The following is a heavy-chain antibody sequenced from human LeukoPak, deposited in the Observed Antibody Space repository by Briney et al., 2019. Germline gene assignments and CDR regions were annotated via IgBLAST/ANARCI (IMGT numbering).Heavy chain of an antibody. Sequence: SETLSLTCTVSGGSISSSSYYWGWIRQPAGKGLEWIGRIYSGSTHYNPSLKSRVTMSADTSKNQFSLKLNSVTAADTAVYYCARDDMYSTGWYSTYWGQGTLVTVSS. CDR2: IYSGST. V-gene: IGHV4-61*02. J-gene: IGHJ4*02. CDR1: GGSISSSSYY. D-gene: IGHD6-19*01. CDR3: ARDDMYSTGWYSTY.